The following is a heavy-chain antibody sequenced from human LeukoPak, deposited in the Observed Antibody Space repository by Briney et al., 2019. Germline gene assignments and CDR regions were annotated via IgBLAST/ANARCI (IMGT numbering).Heavy chain of an antibody. CDR2: IWYDGSNK. CDR3: ARDHPYYYDSSGYSDY. Sequence: GGSLRLSCAASGFTFSSYGMHWVRQAPGKGLEWVAVIWYDGSNKYYADSVKGRFTISRDNSKNTLYLQMNSLRAEDTAVYYCARDHPYYYDSSGYSDYWGQGTLVTVSS. D-gene: IGHD3-22*01. V-gene: IGHV3-33*01. J-gene: IGHJ4*02. CDR1: GFTFSSYG.